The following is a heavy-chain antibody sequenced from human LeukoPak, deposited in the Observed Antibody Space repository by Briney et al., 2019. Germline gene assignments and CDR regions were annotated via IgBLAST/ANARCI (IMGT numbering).Heavy chain of an antibody. CDR3: ARDQGGNYFN. J-gene: IGHJ4*02. D-gene: IGHD1-7*01. CDR2: VYYSGTT. CDR1: GDSISLSFYY. Sequence: NSSETLSLTCSVSGDSISLSFYYWGWIRQPPGKALEWIGSVYYSGTTSYNPSLKSRVTISGDRSKNQFSLNLTSVTAADTAVYYCARDQGGNYFNWGQGTPVTVSS. V-gene: IGHV4-39*07.